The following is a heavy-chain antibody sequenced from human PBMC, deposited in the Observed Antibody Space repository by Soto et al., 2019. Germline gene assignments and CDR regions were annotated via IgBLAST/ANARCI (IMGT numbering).Heavy chain of an antibody. CDR2: IPSRVRP. CDR1: GASVAGGSYY. D-gene: IGHD5-12*01. J-gene: IGHJ5*02. Sequence: QVQLRESGPGLVKPSQTLSLTCSVSGASVAGGSYYWSWGRQPPGKGLEWHGYIPSRVRPFYNPSLTSRGTISADTSKNQLSLQLTSVTAAYTAVYYCARDTYSGYDFGLWGQGTMVTVSS. V-gene: IGHV4-30-4*01. CDR3: ARDTYSGYDFGL.